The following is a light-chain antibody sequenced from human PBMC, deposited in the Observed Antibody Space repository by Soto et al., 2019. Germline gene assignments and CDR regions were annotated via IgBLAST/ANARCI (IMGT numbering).Light chain of an antibody. CDR1: QSVGIW. V-gene: IGKV1-5*03. Sequence: DIQMTQSPSALSTSVGDRVTITCRASQSVGIWLAWFQQKPGQSPMLLIYKASTLETGVPSRFSGSGYGTEFSLAVNSLQPDDAATYYCQHYLGDPFGFGGGRRWRSN. J-gene: IGKJ4*01. CDR2: KAS. CDR3: QHYLGDPFG.